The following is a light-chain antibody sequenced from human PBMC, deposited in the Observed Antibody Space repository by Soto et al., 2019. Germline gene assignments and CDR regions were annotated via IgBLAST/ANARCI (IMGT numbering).Light chain of an antibody. CDR2: DAS. CDR3: QQRSNWPSLT. J-gene: IGKJ4*01. Sequence: EIVLTHSPATLSFSPVEKDTLSFRARQSVGSLYLAWYQQKPGRAPRLLISDASNRATGIPARFSGSGSETDFTLTISSLEPEDSAVYYCQQRSNWPSLTFGGGTKVDIK. CDR1: QSVGSLY. V-gene: IGKV3-11*01.